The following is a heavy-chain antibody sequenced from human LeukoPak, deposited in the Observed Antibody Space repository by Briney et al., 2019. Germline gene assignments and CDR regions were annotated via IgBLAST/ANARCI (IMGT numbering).Heavy chain of an antibody. CDR3: ARDLGDTAMTATGDYFDY. Sequence: ASVTVSFKSTGYTFTIYGFSWVRPPPGQGLDWMGWISAYNGNTNYAQKLQGRVTMTTDTSTSTAYMELRSLRSDDTAVYCCARDLGDTAMTATGDYFDYWGQGTLVSVSS. CDR2: ISAYNGNT. J-gene: IGHJ4*02. CDR1: GYTFTIYG. V-gene: IGHV1-18*01. D-gene: IGHD5-18*01.